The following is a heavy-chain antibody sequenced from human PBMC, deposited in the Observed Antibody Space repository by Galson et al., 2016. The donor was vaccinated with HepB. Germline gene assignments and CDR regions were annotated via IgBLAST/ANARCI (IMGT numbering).Heavy chain of an antibody. V-gene: IGHV3-72*01. CDR1: GFRFSEHY. CDR2: TRNKVNSYTT. J-gene: IGHJ3*02. Sequence: SLRLSCAASGFRFSEHYMNWVRQAPGKGLEWVGRTRNKVNSYTTEYAASVKGRFTISRDDPKNSLYLQMNSLKTEDTALYYCARPSGKYSGGFDIWGQGTMVTVSS. D-gene: IGHD2/OR15-2a*01. CDR3: ARPSGKYSGGFDI.